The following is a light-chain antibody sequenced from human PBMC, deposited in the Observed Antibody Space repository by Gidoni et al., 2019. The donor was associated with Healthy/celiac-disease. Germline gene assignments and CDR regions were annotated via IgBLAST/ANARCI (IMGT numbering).Light chain of an antibody. J-gene: IGLJ3*02. CDR1: SSDVGGYNY. V-gene: IGLV2-14*01. CDR2: EVS. CDR3: SSYTSSSRV. Sequence: QSAMTQPASVSGSPGQSITISCTGTSSDVGGYNYVSWYQQHPGKAPKRMIYEVSNRPSGVPYRFSGSKSGNTASLTISGLKDEDEADYYCSSYTSSSRVFGGGTKLTVL.